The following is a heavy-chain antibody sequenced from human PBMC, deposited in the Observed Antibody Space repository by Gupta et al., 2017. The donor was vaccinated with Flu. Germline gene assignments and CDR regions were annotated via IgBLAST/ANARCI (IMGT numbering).Heavy chain of an antibody. V-gene: IGHV4-61*02. CDR1: GGSISSGDDY. CDR3: ARGNCGINCYRYNWFDP. Sequence: QVQLQESGPGLVRPSQTLSLTCSVSGGSISSGDDYWTWIRQPAGKGLEWIGRVYTSGSTRYNPSLGSRVTISIDTSKNQFSLNLTSVTDADTAVYYCARGNCGINCYRYNWFDPWGQGTLVTVSS. J-gene: IGHJ5*02. CDR2: VYTSGST. D-gene: IGHD2-21*02.